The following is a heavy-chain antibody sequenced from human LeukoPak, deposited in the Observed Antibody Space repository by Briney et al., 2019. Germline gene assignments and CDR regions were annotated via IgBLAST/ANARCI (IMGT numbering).Heavy chain of an antibody. V-gene: IGHV4-59*08. J-gene: IGHJ5*02. CDR1: GDSMRSYY. CDR3: ARHSGDYNWFDR. D-gene: IGHD1-26*01. Sequence: SETLSLTCTVSGDSMRSYYWSWIRQPPGKGLEWIGYIYYSGSTNYNPSLKSRVTMSVDTSKNQFSLKLNSVTAADTAVYYCARHSGDYNWFDRWGQGTLVAVSS. CDR2: IYYSGST.